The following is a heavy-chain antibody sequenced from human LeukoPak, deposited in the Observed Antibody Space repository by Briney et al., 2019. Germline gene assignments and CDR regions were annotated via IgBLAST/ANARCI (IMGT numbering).Heavy chain of an antibody. D-gene: IGHD2-2*01. V-gene: IGHV1-2*02. J-gene: IGHJ5*02. CDR2: INPNSGGT. CDR3: ARDGVPAAIGWFDP. CDR1: GYTFTGYY. Sequence: ASVKVPCKASGYTFTGYYMHWVRQAPGQGLEWMGWINPNSGGTNYAQKFQGRVTMTRDTSISTAYMELSRLRSDDTAVYYCARDGVPAAIGWFDPRGQGTLVTVSS.